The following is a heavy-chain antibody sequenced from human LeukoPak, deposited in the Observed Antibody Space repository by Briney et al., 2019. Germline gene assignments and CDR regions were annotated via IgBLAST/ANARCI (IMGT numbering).Heavy chain of an antibody. Sequence: GGSLRLSCAASGFTFRTYWMSWVRQAPGKGLEWVASINQGGSETYYVESVKGRFTISRDNAMNSFFLQMNSLRAEDTAVYYCARGPELERFDYWGQGTLVTVSS. J-gene: IGHJ4*02. D-gene: IGHD1-1*01. CDR3: ARGPELERFDY. CDR2: INQGGSET. CDR1: GFTFRTYW. V-gene: IGHV3-7*03.